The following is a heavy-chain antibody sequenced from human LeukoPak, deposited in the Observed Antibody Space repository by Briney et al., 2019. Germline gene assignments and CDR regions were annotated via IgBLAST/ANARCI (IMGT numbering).Heavy chain of an antibody. V-gene: IGHV4-34*01. CDR3: ARGWGVGYYYMDV. Sequence: SETLSLTCAVYGGSFSGYYWSWIRQPPGKGLEWIGEINHSGSTNYNPSLKSRVTISVDTSKNQFSLKLSSVTAADTAVYYCARGWGVGYYYMDVWGKGTTVTVSS. J-gene: IGHJ6*03. CDR1: GGSFSGYY. D-gene: IGHD7-27*01. CDR2: INHSGST.